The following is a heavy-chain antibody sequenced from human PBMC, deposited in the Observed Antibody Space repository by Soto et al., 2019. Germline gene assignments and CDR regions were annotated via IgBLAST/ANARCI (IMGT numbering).Heavy chain of an antibody. V-gene: IGHV2-5*02. CDR1: GFSLNTGGVG. Sequence: ITLKESGPTLVKPTQTLTLTCTFSGFSLNTGGVGVGWVRQPRGKAMEWLALIYWDDDERYRPSLRSRLNITKDTINNQVVLTMTNMDPEDTATYYCVRHWRYYGGGYYYGMDAWGQGTTVTVSS. CDR2: IYWDDDE. D-gene: IGHD3-10*01. J-gene: IGHJ6*02. CDR3: VRHWRYYGGGYYYGMDA.